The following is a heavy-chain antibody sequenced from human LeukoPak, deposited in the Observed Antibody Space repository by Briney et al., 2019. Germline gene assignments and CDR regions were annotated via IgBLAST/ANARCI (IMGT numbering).Heavy chain of an antibody. Sequence: PGGSLRLSCATSGFTFSTYWMSWVRQAPGKGLEWVANIKQDGSETYYADSVKGRFTIFRDNAKNSLYLQMDSLRVEDTAVYYCASGDGFDYWGQGTLVIVSS. CDR1: GFTFSTYW. J-gene: IGHJ4*02. CDR2: IKQDGSET. CDR3: ASGDGFDY. V-gene: IGHV3-7*01.